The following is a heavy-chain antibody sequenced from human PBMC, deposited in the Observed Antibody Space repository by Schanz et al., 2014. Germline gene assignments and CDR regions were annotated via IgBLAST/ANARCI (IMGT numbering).Heavy chain of an antibody. Sequence: EVQLVESGGGLVQPGGSLRLSCAASGFSFSNYWMHWVRQGPGSGLVWVSHINNAGSDTTYADSVKGRFTISRDNSKNTLYLQMNSLGVEDTAVYYCATPPPAYTTNWYTYSFVYWGQGTLVTVSS. CDR2: INNAGSDT. CDR1: GFSFSNYW. J-gene: IGHJ4*02. D-gene: IGHD3-16*01. CDR3: ATPPPAYTTNWYTYSFVY. V-gene: IGHV3-74*01.